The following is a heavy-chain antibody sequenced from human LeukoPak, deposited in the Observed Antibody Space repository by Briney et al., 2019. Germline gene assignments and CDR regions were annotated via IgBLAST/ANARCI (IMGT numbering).Heavy chain of an antibody. D-gene: IGHD5-18*01. CDR1: GGTFSSYA. J-gene: IGHJ4*02. CDR3: ANGGYSYGFDY. V-gene: IGHV1-69*04. Sequence: ASVKVSCKASGGTFSSYAISWVRQAPGQGLEWMGRIIPILGIANYAQKFQGRVTITADKSTSTAYMELSSLRSEDTAVYYCANGGYSYGFDYWGQGTLVTVSS. CDR2: IIPILGIA.